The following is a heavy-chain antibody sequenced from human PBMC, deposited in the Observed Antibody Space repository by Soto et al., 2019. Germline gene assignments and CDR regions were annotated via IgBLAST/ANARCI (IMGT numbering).Heavy chain of an antibody. CDR2: IGSADDP. D-gene: IGHD2-15*01. J-gene: IGHJ6*02. CDR3: ARAYSGRLPRRADYYYAMDV. Sequence: EVQLVESGGGVVQPGGSLRLSCAASGFSFSTYDMHWVRQVSGKGLEWVSAIGSADDPYYLGSVKGRFTTSRENAKNSLYLQMNSLRAGDTAVYYCARAYSGRLPRRADYYYAMDVWGLGTTVTVSS. CDR1: GFSFSTYD. V-gene: IGHV3-13*05.